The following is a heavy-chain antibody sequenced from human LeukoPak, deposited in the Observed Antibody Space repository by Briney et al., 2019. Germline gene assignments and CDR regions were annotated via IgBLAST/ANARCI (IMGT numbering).Heavy chain of an antibody. Sequence: GGSLRLSCAASGFTFSSYGMHWVRQAPGKGLEWVAVISYDGSSKTYADSVKGRFTISRDNSKNTLSLRMNSLRAEDTAVYYCANEGYDGSGSSPDNWGQGTLVSVSS. CDR1: GFTFSSYG. J-gene: IGHJ4*02. D-gene: IGHD3-10*01. CDR2: ISYDGSSK. V-gene: IGHV3-30*18. CDR3: ANEGYDGSGSSPDN.